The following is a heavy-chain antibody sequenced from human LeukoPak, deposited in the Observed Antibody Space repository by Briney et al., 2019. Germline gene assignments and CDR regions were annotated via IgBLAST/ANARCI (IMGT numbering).Heavy chain of an antibody. Sequence: ASVKVSCKVSGYTFIENYIHWVRQAPGQGLEWMGLINPHPGAANYSQKFQGRVTMTRDTSISTAYMHLTRLKFDDTAVYYCARGKSGYSPWGQGTPVTVSS. CDR3: ARGKSGYSP. CDR2: INPHPGAA. CDR1: GYTFIENY. V-gene: IGHV1-2*02. D-gene: IGHD3-3*01. J-gene: IGHJ4*02.